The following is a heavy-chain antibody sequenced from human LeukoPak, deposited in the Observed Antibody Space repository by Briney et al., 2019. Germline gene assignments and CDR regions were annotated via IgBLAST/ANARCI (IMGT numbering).Heavy chain of an antibody. CDR3: ARVAGVEVAPATSY. J-gene: IGHJ4*02. Sequence: PSEALSLTCTVSGYSISNGFYWAWIRQPPGKGLEWIGSVYHTGSTYSNPSLKSRVTISVDTSKNQFSLSLTSVTAADTAVYYCARVAGVEVAPATSYWGQGTLVTVSS. V-gene: IGHV4-38-2*02. CDR1: GYSISNGFY. D-gene: IGHD2-15*01. CDR2: VYHTGST.